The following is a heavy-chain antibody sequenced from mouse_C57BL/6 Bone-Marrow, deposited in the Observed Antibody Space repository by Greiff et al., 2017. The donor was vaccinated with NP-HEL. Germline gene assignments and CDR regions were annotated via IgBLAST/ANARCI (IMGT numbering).Heavy chain of an antibody. CDR2: INPANGNT. D-gene: IGHD4-1*01. J-gene: IGHJ4*01. Sequence: EVQLQQSVAELVRPGASVKLSCTASGFYFTNNYMHWVKQRTEKGLEWIGRINPANGNTKYTPKFQGKATITVDQSSNTAYLQLSSLTSEDTAIYYCAANSGHPMDYWGQGTSVTVSS. V-gene: IGHV14-3*01. CDR3: AANSGHPMDY. CDR1: GFYFTNNY.